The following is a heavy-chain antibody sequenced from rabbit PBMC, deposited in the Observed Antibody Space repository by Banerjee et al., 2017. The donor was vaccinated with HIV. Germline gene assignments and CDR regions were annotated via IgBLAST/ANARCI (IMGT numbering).Heavy chain of an antibody. V-gene: IGHV1S43*01. J-gene: IGHJ2*01. CDR1: GFSFSSSYY. D-gene: IGHD6-1*01. CDR2: IYTSSGTT. CDR3: ARRYAAYVAGGYAGAFDP. Sequence: QEQLESLGGWVVQPAVSLKLTSTASGFSFSSSYYMCWVRQAPGKGLELIACIYTSSGTTWYASWVNGRCTISRSTSLNTVDLKMTSLTAADTATYFCARRYAAYVAGGYAGAFDPWGQGTLVTVS.